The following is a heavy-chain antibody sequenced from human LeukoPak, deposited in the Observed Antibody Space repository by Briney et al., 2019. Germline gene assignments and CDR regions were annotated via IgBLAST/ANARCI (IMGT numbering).Heavy chain of an antibody. D-gene: IGHD5-24*01. V-gene: IGHV3-7*01. CDR1: GFTFDDYG. Sequence: GGSLRLSCAASGFTFDDYGMSWVRQAPGKGLEWVASIKQDGSERHYVGSVRGRFTISRDNAKSSLYLQMNSMRAEDTAVYYCARSMATINSYWGQGILVTVSS. CDR3: ARSMATINSY. J-gene: IGHJ4*02. CDR2: IKQDGSER.